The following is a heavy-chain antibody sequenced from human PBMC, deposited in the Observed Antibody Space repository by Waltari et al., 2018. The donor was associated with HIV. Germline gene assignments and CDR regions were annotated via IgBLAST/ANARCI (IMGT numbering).Heavy chain of an antibody. CDR1: GYTFTDYP. D-gene: IGHD2-21*01. Sequence: QVQLVQSGAEVKKPGASVKVSCKALGYTFTDYPIHWVRQAPGQGLEWMGRISPKSGGATYARKFQGRVTMTRDTSFSTAYMDLSSLTSDDSAVYYCATGRRVVNYWGQGTLVTVSS. V-gene: IGHV1-2*06. J-gene: IGHJ4*02. CDR3: ATGRRVVNY. CDR2: ISPKSGGA.